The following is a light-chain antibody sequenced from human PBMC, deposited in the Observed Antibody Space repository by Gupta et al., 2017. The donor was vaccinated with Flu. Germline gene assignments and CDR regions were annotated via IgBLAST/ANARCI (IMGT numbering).Light chain of an antibody. V-gene: IGKV1-9*01. J-gene: IGKJ3*01. CDR2: TAS. CDR3: QQLNSYPFT. CDR1: QGISSY. Sequence: DIQLTQSPSFLSASVGDRVTITCRASQGISSYLAWYQQEPGKAPKLLIYTASTLESGVPSRFSGSGSGTEFTLTISSLQPDDFATYYCQQLNSYPFTFGPGTKVDIK.